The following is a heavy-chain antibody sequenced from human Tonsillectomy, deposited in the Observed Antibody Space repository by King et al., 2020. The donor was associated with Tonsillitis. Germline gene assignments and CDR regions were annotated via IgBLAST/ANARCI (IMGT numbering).Heavy chain of an antibody. Sequence: QLVQSGADVKKPGASVKVSCKASGYSFTDYYIHWVRQAPGQGLEWMGRINPNTGGTNYAQRFQGRIALTRDTSISTAYMELSRLRYDDTVVYFCARGGNFVVVPPDADWFDPWGQGTLVTVSS. V-gene: IGHV1-2*05. D-gene: IGHD2-2*01. CDR1: GYSFTDYY. J-gene: IGHJ5*02. CDR3: ARGGNFVVVPPDADWFDP. CDR2: INPNTGGT.